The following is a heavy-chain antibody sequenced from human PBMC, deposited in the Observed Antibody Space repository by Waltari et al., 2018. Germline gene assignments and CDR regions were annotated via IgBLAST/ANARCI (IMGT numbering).Heavy chain of an antibody. Sequence: EALLVESGGGLVKPGGSLRLSCGASGFTFRNVYMSWVRQAPGKGLEWIGRSKSNTDGGTADYAAPVKGRFSISRDDSKSTLYLQMGSLKTEDTAVYYCVTGNYYNWGQGTVVTVSS. D-gene: IGHD3-10*01. V-gene: IGHV3-15*01. CDR2: SKSNTDGGTA. CDR1: GFTFRNVY. J-gene: IGHJ4*02. CDR3: VTGNYYN.